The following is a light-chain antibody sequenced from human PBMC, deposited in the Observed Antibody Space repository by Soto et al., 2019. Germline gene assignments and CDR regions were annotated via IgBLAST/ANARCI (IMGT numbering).Light chain of an antibody. Sequence: EIVLTQSPGTLSLSPGERATLSCRASQSVSSSYLAWYQQKPGQAPRLLIYGASSRATGIPDRFSGSGSGTDFTLTISRLEPEDSAVYYCKQYGSSLFTFGPGTKVDIK. V-gene: IGKV3-20*01. J-gene: IGKJ3*01. CDR1: QSVSSSY. CDR2: GAS. CDR3: KQYGSSLFT.